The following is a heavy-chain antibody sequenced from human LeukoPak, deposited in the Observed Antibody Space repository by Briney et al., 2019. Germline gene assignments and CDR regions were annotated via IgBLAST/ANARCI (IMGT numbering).Heavy chain of an antibody. CDR3: ARDEGFYLDY. CDR1: GYTFTIYG. D-gene: IGHD2-15*01. CDR2: ISAYNGNT. Sequence: AASVRVSSKASGYTFTIYGISWGRQGPGQGGERMGWISAYNGNTNYAQKLQGRVTMTTDTSTSTAYMELRSLRSDDTAVYYCARDEGFYLDYWGQGTLVTVSS. V-gene: IGHV1-18*01. J-gene: IGHJ4*02.